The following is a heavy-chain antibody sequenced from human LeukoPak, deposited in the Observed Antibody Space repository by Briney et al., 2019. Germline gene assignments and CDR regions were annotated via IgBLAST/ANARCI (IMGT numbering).Heavy chain of an antibody. J-gene: IGHJ4*02. CDR2: INPNSGGT. D-gene: IGHD2-8*01. CDR3: ARDDCTNGVCSIDY. Sequence: ASVKVSCKASGYTFTGYYTHWVRQAPGQGLEWMGWINPNSGGTNYAQKFQGRVTMTRDTSISTAYMELSRLRSDDTAVHYCARDDCTNGVCSIDYWGQGTLVTVSS. V-gene: IGHV1-2*02. CDR1: GYTFTGYY.